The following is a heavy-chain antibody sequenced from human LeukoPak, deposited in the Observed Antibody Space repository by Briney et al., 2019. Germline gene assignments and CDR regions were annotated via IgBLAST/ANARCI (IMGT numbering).Heavy chain of an antibody. D-gene: IGHD1/OR15-1a*01. CDR3: ARQKWEQQGRDYYFNGLDV. CDR2: IYTSGST. V-gene: IGHV4-61*02. J-gene: IGHJ6*02. Sequence: SEALSLTCTVSGGSISSGSYYWSWIRQPAGKGLEWIGRIYTSGSTNYNPSLKSRVTISVDTSKNQFSLTLSSVTAADTAVYYCARQKWEQQGRDYYFNGLDVWGPGTTVIVSS. CDR1: GGSISSGSYY.